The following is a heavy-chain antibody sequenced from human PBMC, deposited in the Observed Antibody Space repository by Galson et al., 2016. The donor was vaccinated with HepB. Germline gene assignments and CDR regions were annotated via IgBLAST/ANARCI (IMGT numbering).Heavy chain of an antibody. J-gene: IGHJ4*02. CDR2: IGSHPYT. D-gene: IGHD6-13*01. CDR1: GFILRDYY. V-gene: IGHV3-11*06. Sequence: SLRLSCAASGFILRDYYMTWIRQAPGKGLEWPSYIGSHPYTDYAESVRGRFSISRDDATNSVYLQMNGLRVEDTAVYYCARVAGIAAAGPFDYWGQGILVTVSS. CDR3: ARVAGIAAAGPFDY.